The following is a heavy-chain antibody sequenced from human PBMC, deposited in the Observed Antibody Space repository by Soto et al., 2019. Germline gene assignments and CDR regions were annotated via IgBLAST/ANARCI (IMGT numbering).Heavy chain of an antibody. Sequence: QVQLQQWGAGPLRPLETLSLTCGVSGGSCSGYYWAWIRQSQGKGLEWIGEINDRGSINYNPSLKSRVSISVATSKNHYSLNLRSVTAADTAVYYCARESHDILTGPPWVWYFDLWGRGTLVTVSS. D-gene: IGHD3-9*01. CDR1: GGSCSGYY. CDR2: INDRGSI. CDR3: ARESHDILTGPPWVWYFDL. J-gene: IGHJ2*01. V-gene: IGHV4-34*01.